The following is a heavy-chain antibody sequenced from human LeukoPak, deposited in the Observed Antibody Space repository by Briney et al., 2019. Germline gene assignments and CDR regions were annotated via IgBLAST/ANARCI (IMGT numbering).Heavy chain of an antibody. CDR2: SSGTGDDK. Sequence: GRSLRLSCAASGFIFSNYAISWVRQAPGRGLEWVSSSSGTGDDKYYADSVKGRFTISRDNSKDTLYLQMNSLRVDDTAVYYCAKAFRAGSWSYYNNWFDPWGQGTLVTVSS. V-gene: IGHV3-23*01. J-gene: IGHJ5*02. D-gene: IGHD3-10*01. CDR1: GFIFSNYA. CDR3: AKAFRAGSWSYYNNWFDP.